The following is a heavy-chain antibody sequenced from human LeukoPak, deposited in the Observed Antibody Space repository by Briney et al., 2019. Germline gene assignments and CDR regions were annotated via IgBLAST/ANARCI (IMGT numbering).Heavy chain of an antibody. V-gene: IGHV3-15*01. CDR2: IKTKTDGGTT. CDR1: RFTFSNAW. D-gene: IGHD4-23*01. J-gene: IGHJ4*02. Sequence: GGSLRLSCAASRFTFSNAWMSWVRQAPGKGLEWVGRIKTKTDGGTTDYAAPVKGRFTISRDDSKNTLYLQMNSLKTGDTGVYYCTTARWYTYYFDYWGQGTLVTVSS. CDR3: TTARWYTYYFDY.